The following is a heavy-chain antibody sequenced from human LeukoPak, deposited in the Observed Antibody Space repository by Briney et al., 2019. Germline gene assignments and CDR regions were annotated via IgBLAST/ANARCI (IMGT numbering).Heavy chain of an antibody. D-gene: IGHD3-22*01. J-gene: IGHJ4*02. CDR2: IKRKSDGGTT. V-gene: IGHV3-15*01. CDR1: GLTFSNAW. Sequence: GGSLRLSCAVSGLTFSNAWMSWVRHAPGKGLEWVGRIKRKSDGGTTDYAAPVKGRFTISRDDSKNTLYLQMNSLKSEDTAVYYCTTELDIRPNHYWGQGTLVTVSS. CDR3: TTELDIRPNHY.